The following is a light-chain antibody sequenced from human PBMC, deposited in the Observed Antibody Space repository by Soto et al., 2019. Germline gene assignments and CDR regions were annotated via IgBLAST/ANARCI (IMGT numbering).Light chain of an antibody. CDR1: SSDVGGYNY. V-gene: IGLV2-14*03. CDR3: SSYTTSNTRQIV. CDR2: DVS. Sequence: QSVLTQPASVSGSPGQSITISCTGTSSDVGGYNYVSWYQNHPGKAPKLMIFDVSNRPSGVSNSFTGSKSGNTASLTISGLQPEDEADYYCSSYTTSNTRQIVFGTGTKVTVL. J-gene: IGLJ1*01.